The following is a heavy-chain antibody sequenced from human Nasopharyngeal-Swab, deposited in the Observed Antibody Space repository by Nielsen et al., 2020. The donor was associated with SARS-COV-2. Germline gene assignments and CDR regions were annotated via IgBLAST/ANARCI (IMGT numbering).Heavy chain of an antibody. V-gene: IGHV3-23*01. D-gene: IGHD5-12*01. CDR3: AKDRDSGDDSDDYYHYYGMDV. CDR1: GFTFRSYA. CDR2: ISGSDHTT. Sequence: GGSLRLSFAASGFTFRSYALSWVRQAPGKGLEWVSVISGSDHTTYYADSVKGRFTISRDNSKNTVNLQMNSLRVEDTAIYYCAKDRDSGDDSDDYYHYYGMDVWGQGTTVTVFS. J-gene: IGHJ6*02.